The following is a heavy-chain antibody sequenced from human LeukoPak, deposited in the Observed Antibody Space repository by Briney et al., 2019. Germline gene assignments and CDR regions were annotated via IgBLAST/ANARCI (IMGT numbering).Heavy chain of an antibody. CDR1: GGSFSGYY. J-gene: IGHJ4*02. V-gene: IGHV4-34*01. Sequence: SETLSLTCAVYGGSFSGYYWSWICQPPGKGLEWIGEINHSGSTNYNPSLKSRVTISVDTSKNQFSLKLSSVTAADTAVYYCARDRGYGDYVGLDYWGQGTLVTVSS. D-gene: IGHD4-17*01. CDR3: ARDRGYGDYVGLDY. CDR2: INHSGST.